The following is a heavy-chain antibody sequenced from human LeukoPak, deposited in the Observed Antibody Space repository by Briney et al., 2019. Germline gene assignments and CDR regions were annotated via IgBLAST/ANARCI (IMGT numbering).Heavy chain of an antibody. J-gene: IGHJ4*02. V-gene: IGHV3-7*05. D-gene: IGHD3-16*01. CDR2: IKQDGSEK. Sequence: GESLRLSCAASGFTFSSNWMSWVRQAPGKGLEWVANIKQDGSEKYYVDSVKGRFTISRDNAKNSLYLQMNSLRAEDTAIYYCAGGLSDYWGQGTLVTVSS. CDR3: AGGLSDY. CDR1: GFTFSSNW.